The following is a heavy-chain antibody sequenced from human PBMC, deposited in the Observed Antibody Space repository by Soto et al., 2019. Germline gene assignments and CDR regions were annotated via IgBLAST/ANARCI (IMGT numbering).Heavy chain of an antibody. CDR3: AKSVAVAGNAFDI. J-gene: IGHJ3*02. Sequence: GGSLRLSFAASGFTFSSYGMHWVRQAPGKGLEWVAVISYDGSNKYYADSVKGRFTISRDNSKNTLYLQMNSLRAEDTAVYYCAKSVAVAGNAFDIWGQGTMVTVSS. V-gene: IGHV3-30*18. D-gene: IGHD6-19*01. CDR1: GFTFSSYG. CDR2: ISYDGSNK.